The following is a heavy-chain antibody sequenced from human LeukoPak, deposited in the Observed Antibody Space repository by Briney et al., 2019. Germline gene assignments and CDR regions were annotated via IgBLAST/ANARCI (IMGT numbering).Heavy chain of an antibody. V-gene: IGHV3-53*01. CDR3: TRDPTAVADRGDY. CDR2: IYSDGRT. J-gene: IGHJ4*02. CDR1: GFTVSTNY. D-gene: IGHD6-19*01. Sequence: GGSLRISCAASGFTVSTNYLSWVRQAPGKGLEWVSSIYSDGRTYYADSVKGRFTISRDNFKNSVYLQMNSLRAEDMAVYYCTRDPTAVADRGDYWGQGTLVTVSS.